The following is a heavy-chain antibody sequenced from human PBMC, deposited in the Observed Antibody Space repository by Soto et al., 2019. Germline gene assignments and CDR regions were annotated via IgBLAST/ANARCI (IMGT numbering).Heavy chain of an antibody. CDR3: VVAAPPYYTVF. D-gene: IGHD2-15*01. CDR2: INAGNGNT. J-gene: IGHJ4*02. V-gene: IGHV1-3*01. CDR1: GYTFTSYA. Sequence: GASVKVSCKASGYTFTSYAMHWVRQAPGQRLEWMGWINAGNGNTKYSQKFQGRVTMTRDTSASTAYMELRSLRSDDTAVYYCVVAAPPYYTVFSGQGTLVTVSS.